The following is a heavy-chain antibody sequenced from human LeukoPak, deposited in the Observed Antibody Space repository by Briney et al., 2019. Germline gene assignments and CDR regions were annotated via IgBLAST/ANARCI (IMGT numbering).Heavy chain of an antibody. V-gene: IGHV3-23*01. CDR1: GFTFSSYA. Sequence: GGSLRLSCAASGFTFSSYAMSWVRQAPGKGLEWVSAISGSGGSTYYADSVKGRFTISRDNSKNTLYLQMNNLRAEDTAVYYCAKDRGRSYGMDVWGQGTTVTVSS. J-gene: IGHJ6*02. CDR2: ISGSGGST. CDR3: AKDRGRSYGMDV.